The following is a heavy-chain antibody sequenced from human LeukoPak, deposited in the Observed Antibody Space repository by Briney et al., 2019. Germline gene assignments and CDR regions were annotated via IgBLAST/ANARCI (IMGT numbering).Heavy chain of an antibody. CDR3: AKDFSVYYYDSRVFDY. CDR2: IRYDGSNK. J-gene: IGHJ4*02. D-gene: IGHD3-22*01. V-gene: IGHV3-30*02. CDR1: GFTFSSYG. Sequence: GGSLRLSCAASGFTFSSYGMHWVRQAPGKGLEWVTFIRYDGSNKYYADSVKGRFTISRDNSKNTLYLQMNSLRAEDTAVYYCAKDFSVYYYDSRVFDYWGQGTLVTVSS.